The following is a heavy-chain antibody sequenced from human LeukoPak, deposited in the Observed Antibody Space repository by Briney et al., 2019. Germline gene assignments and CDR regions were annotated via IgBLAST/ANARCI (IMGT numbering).Heavy chain of an antibody. CDR3: TRPFNTDYSNFYYMDV. J-gene: IGHJ6*03. CDR2: IRFDGANK. V-gene: IGHV3-30*02. D-gene: IGHD4-11*01. Sequence: GGSLRLSCAASGFTFSTYGMHWVRQAPGEGREWGTFIRFDGANKSYADSVKGRFTISRDNSKNTLYLQMNSPRAEDTAVYYCTRPFNTDYSNFYYMDVWGIGTTVTVSS. CDR1: GFTFSTYG.